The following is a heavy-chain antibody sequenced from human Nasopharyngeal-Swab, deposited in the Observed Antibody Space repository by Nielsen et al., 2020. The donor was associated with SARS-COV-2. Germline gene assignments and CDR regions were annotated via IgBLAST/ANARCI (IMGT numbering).Heavy chain of an antibody. D-gene: IGHD3-3*01. CDR2: INHSGST. J-gene: IGHJ6*03. V-gene: IGHV4-34*01. CDR3: ARAIFGVVIIFNYYYMDV. Sequence: WIRQPPGKGLEWIGEINHSGSTNYNPSLKSRVTISVDTSKNQFSLELSSVTAADTAVYYCARAIFGVVIIFNYYYMDVWGKGTTVTVSS.